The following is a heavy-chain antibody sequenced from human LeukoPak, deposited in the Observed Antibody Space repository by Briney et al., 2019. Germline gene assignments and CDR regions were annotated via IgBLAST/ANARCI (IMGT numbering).Heavy chain of an antibody. V-gene: IGHV1-2*06. J-gene: IGHJ4*02. Sequence: ASVKVSCKASGYTFTGYYMHWVRQAPGQGLEWMGRINPNSGATNYAQKFQGRVTMTRDTSISTAYMELSRLRSDDTAVYYCARDGYYDSSGYWWGQGTLVTVSS. CDR3: ARDGYYDSSGYW. D-gene: IGHD3-22*01. CDR2: INPNSGAT. CDR1: GYTFTGYY.